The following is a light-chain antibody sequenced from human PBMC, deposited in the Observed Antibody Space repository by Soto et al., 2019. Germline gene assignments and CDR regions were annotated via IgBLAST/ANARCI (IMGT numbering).Light chain of an antibody. CDR3: QQYNNWPRT. J-gene: IGKJ1*01. Sequence: EIVMTQSPATLSVSPGERATLSCRASQSVSINLAWYQQKPGQAPTLLIYGASTRATGIPARFSGSGSGTEFTLTISSLQSEDFAVYYCQQYNNWPRTFGQGTRVEIK. V-gene: IGKV3-15*01. CDR1: QSVSIN. CDR2: GAS.